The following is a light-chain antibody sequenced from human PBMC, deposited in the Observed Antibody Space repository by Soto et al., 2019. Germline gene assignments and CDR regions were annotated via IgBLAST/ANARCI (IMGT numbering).Light chain of an antibody. Sequence: QSALTQPASVSGPPGQSITISCTGTGGEIGFNNYVSCYQHHPGKALNLLIYGVANRLSGVSARYSGSKSGSTASLPISDLQAEDEADYYCCSYAQGSIYVFAAETKVTVL. CDR1: GGEIGFNNY. CDR2: GVA. V-gene: IGLV2-14*01. CDR3: CSYAQGSIYV. J-gene: IGLJ1*01.